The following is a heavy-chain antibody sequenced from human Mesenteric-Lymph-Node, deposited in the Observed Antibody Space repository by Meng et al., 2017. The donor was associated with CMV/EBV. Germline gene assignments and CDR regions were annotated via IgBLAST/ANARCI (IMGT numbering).Heavy chain of an antibody. CDR1: GFTFSSHA. V-gene: IGHV3-30*04. J-gene: IGHJ3*02. D-gene: IGHD3-16*01. Sequence: GGSLRLSCAASGFTFSSHAMHWVRQAPGKGLEWVAVTSYDANSQYYTDSVKGRFTISRDNSHNMLYLQMNSLRAEDTAVYYCARTPPGGAFDIWGQGTMVTVSS. CDR2: TSYDANSQ. CDR3: ARTPPGGAFDI.